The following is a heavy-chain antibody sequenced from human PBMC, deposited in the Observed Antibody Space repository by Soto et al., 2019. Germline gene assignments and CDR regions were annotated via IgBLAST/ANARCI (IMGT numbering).Heavy chain of an antibody. CDR3: AREYSYGSYFDY. Sequence: SETLSLTCAVSGGSISSGGYSWSWIRQPPGKGLEWIGYIYYSGSTNYNPSLKSRVTISVDTSKNQFSLKLSSVTAADTAVYYCAREYSYGSYFDYWGQGTLVTVSS. J-gene: IGHJ4*02. CDR1: GGSISSGGYS. CDR2: IYYSGST. V-gene: IGHV4-61*08. D-gene: IGHD5-18*01.